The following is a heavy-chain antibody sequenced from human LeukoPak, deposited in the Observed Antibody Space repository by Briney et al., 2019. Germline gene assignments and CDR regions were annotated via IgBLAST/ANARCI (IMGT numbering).Heavy chain of an antibody. V-gene: IGHV4-39*01. CDR3: VAEMTASAAFDI. D-gene: IGHD2-21*02. CDR2: LHHTGRN. J-gene: IGHJ3*02. Sequence: SETLSLTCTVSGDSITSSSHYWGWIRQPPGKRLEWIGSLHHTGRNYSNAALKSRVTISMDTAKSQFSLKLNSVTAADSGVYYCVAEMTASAAFDIWGQGTKIAVSS. CDR1: GDSITSSSHY.